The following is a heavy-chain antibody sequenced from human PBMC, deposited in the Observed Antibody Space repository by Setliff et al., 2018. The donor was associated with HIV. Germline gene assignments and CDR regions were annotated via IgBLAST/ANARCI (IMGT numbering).Heavy chain of an antibody. V-gene: IGHV3-53*01. J-gene: IGHJ3*02. CDR1: GLLVSRNY. CDR2: IHSGGDT. D-gene: IGHD5-18*01. Sequence: GSLRLSCAASGLLVSRNYINWVRQAPGKGLEWVSIIHSGGDTHYADSVQGRLTVSRDISKNTVYLQMTSLRAEDTAVYYCARDDSNGNTDAFDIWGQGTTVTVSS. CDR3: ARDDSNGNTDAFDI.